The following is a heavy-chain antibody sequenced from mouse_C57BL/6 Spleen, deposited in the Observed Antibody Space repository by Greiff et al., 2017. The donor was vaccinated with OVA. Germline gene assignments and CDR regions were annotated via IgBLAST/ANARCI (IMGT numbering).Heavy chain of an antibody. CDR2: IYPGDGDT. CDR3: ARGGNYHYYFDY. V-gene: IGHV1-80*01. Sequence: VHLVESGAELVKPGASVKISCKASGYAFSSYWMNWVKQRPGKGLEWIGQIYPGDGDTNYNGKFKGKATLTADKSSSTAYMQLSSLTSEDSAVYYCARGGNYHYYFDYWGQGTTLTVSS. D-gene: IGHD2-1*01. CDR1: GYAFSSYW. J-gene: IGHJ2*01.